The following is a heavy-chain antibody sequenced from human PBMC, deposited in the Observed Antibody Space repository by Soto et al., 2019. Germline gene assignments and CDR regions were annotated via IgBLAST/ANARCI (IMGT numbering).Heavy chain of an antibody. V-gene: IGHV3-48*02. D-gene: IGHD4-17*01. CDR2: ISSSSSTR. Sequence: EVQLVESGGGLVQPGGSLRLSCAASGFTFSIYSMNWVRQAPGKGLEWVSYISSSSSTRYYADSVKGRFTISRDNAKNSLYLQMNSLRDADTAVYYCASGKDYAEGGYWGQGTLVTVSS. CDR3: ASGKDYAEGGY. J-gene: IGHJ4*02. CDR1: GFTFSIYS.